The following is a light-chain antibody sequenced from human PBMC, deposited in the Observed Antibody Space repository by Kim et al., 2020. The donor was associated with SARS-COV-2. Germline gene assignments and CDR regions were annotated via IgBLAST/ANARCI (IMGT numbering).Light chain of an antibody. J-gene: IGKJ1*01. CDR2: KAS. CDR3: QQYYSDWT. Sequence: SASGGDRVTITCRASQGISSWLAWYQQKPGKAPKLLIYKASSLESGVPSRFSGSGSGTEFTLTISSLQAEDFATYFCQQYYSDWTFGQGTKVDIK. V-gene: IGKV1-5*03. CDR1: QGISSW.